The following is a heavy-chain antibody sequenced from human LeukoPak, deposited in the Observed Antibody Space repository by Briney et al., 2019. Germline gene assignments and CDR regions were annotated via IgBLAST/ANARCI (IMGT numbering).Heavy chain of an antibody. CDR3: TRPNYYDSSGYSYTPNYFDY. CDR1: GFTFSGSA. Sequence: PGGSLRLSCAASGFTFSGSAMHWVRQASGKGLEWVGRIRSKANSYATAYAASVKGRFTISRDDSKNTAYLQMNSLKTEDTAVYYRTRPNYYDSSGYSYTPNYFDYWGQGTLVTVSS. D-gene: IGHD3-22*01. CDR2: IRSKANSYAT. J-gene: IGHJ4*02. V-gene: IGHV3-73*01.